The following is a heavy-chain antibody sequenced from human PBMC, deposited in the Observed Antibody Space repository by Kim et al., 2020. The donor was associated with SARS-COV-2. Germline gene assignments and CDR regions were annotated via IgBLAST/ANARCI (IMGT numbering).Heavy chain of an antibody. CDR3: AKDRPPGYDGTDV. J-gene: IGHJ6*02. CDR2: ISGSGGRT. CDR1: GFTFSSYA. Sequence: GGSLRLSCAASGFTFSSYAMSWVRQAPGKGLEWVSSISGSGGRTHYTDSVKGRFSISRDNSKNTLYLQMNNLRADDTAVYYCAKDRPPGYDGTDVWGQGTTVTVSS. V-gene: IGHV3-23*01.